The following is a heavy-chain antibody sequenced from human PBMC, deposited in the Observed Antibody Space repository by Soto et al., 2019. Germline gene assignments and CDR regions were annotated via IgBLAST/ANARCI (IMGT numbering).Heavy chain of an antibody. CDR2: IYYSGST. D-gene: IGHD3-9*01. J-gene: IGHJ4*02. CDR1: GGSISSYY. CDR3: ARIAYYDILTGYSYFDY. Sequence: QVQLQESGPGLVTPSDTLSLTCTVSGGSISSYYWSWIRQPPGKGLEWIGYIYYSGSTNYNPSLKGRVTISVDPSKSQFSLKLSSVTAADTAVYYCARIAYYDILTGYSYFDYWGQGTLVTVSS. V-gene: IGHV4-59*08.